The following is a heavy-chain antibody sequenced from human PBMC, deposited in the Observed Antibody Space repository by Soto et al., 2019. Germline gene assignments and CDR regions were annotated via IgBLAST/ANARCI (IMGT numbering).Heavy chain of an antibody. D-gene: IGHD3-10*01. CDR2: ITQSGSP. CDR3: ARGRITMIRGGYFDF. V-gene: IGHV4-34*02. CDR1: GGSFSGYY. J-gene: IGHJ4*02. Sequence: QVQLRQWGAGLLNPSETLSLRSAVHGGSFSGYYWSWLRQPPGRGLEWIGEITQSGSPTYNPSLASRVTISIDTSENQFSLRLPSVTAADPSVYYCARGRITMIRGGYFDFWGQGTLVNVSS.